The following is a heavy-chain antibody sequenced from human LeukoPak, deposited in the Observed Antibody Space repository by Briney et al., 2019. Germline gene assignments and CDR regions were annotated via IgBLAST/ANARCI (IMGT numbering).Heavy chain of an antibody. CDR1: GGSFSGYY. CDR2: VNHSGST. CDR3: AGDQEWEHAFDI. D-gene: IGHD1-26*01. Sequence: PSETLSLTCAVYGGSFSGYYWSWIRQPPGKGLEWIGEVNHSGSTNYNPSLKSRVTISVDTSKNQFSLKLSSVTAADTAVYYCAGDQEWEHAFDIWGQGTMVTVSS. J-gene: IGHJ3*02. V-gene: IGHV4-34*01.